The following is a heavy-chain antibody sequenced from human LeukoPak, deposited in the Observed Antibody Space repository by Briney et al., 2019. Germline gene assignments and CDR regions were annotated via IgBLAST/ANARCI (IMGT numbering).Heavy chain of an antibody. CDR2: INHSGST. CDR3: ARDSPDFWSGYPKPYWYFDL. D-gene: IGHD3-3*01. CDR1: GGSFSGYY. V-gene: IGHV4-34*01. J-gene: IGHJ2*01. Sequence: SETLSLTCAVYGGSFSGYYWSWIRQPPGKGLEWIGEINHSGSTNYNPSLKSRVTISVDTSKNQFSLKLSSVTAADTAVYYCARDSPDFWSGYPKPYWYFDLWGRGTLVTVSS.